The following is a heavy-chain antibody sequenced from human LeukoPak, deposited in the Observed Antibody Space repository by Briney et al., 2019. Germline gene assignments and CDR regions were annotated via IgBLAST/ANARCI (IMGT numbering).Heavy chain of an antibody. CDR2: INHSGST. V-gene: IGHV4-34*01. CDR3: ARHDIEVSYYDFWSGYYRN. Sequence: PSETLSLTCAVYGGSFSGYYWSWIRQPPGKGLEWIGEINHSGSTNYNPSLKSRVTISVDTSKNQFSLKLSSVTAADTAVYYCARHDIEVSYYDFWSGYYRNWGQGTLVTVSS. J-gene: IGHJ4*02. D-gene: IGHD3-3*01. CDR1: GGSFSGYY.